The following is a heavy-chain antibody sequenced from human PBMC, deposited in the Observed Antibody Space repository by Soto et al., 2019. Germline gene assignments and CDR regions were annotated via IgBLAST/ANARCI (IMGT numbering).Heavy chain of an antibody. CDR1: GFTFSSYA. CDR3: ARVPALDYSESYLTPRKQTESEFDY. J-gene: IGHJ4*02. Sequence: GGSLRLSCAASGFTFSSYAMHWVRQAPGKGLEWVAVISYDGSNKYYADSAKGRFTISRDNSKNTLYLQMNSLRAEDTAVYYCARVPALDYSESYLTPRKQTESEFDYWGQGTLVTVSS. V-gene: IGHV3-30-3*01. D-gene: IGHD1-26*01. CDR2: ISYDGSNK.